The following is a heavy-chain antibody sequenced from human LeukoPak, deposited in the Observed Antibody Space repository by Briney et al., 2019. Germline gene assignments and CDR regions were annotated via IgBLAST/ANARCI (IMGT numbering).Heavy chain of an antibody. CDR1: GGSFSGYY. D-gene: IGHD1-26*01. J-gene: IGHJ4*02. CDR2: INHSGST. V-gene: IGHV4-34*01. Sequence: SETLSLTCAVYGGSFSGYYWSWIRQPPGKGLEWIGEINHSGSTYYNPSLKSRVTISVDRSKNQFSLKPSSVTAADTAVYYCARVGGSYPGPFDYWGQGTLVTVSS. CDR3: ARVGGSYPGPFDY.